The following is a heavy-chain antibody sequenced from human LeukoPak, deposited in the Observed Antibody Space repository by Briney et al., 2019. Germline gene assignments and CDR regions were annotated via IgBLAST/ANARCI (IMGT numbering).Heavy chain of an antibody. J-gene: IGHJ5*02. CDR3: VRVRYCSSTTCYGGWFDP. D-gene: IGHD2-2*01. CDR1: GFTFSNFE. Sequence: PGGSLRLSCAASGFTFSNFEMNWVRQAPGMGLEWVSYISGSGNAIHYADSVRGRFTISRDNAKNSLYLQMNSLRADDTAVYYCVRVRYCSSTTCYGGWFDPWGQGALVTVSS. CDR2: ISGSGNAI. V-gene: IGHV3-48*03.